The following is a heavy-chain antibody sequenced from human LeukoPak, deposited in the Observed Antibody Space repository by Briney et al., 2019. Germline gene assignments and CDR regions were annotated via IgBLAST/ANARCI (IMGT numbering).Heavy chain of an antibody. CDR3: ARGPTRANSTDY. Sequence: GGSLRLSCAVSGFTFSGFWMSWSRQAPGKGLEWVASTNSDGSEGYYVDSVKGRFTISGDNAKNSLYLQMNSLRAEDTAVYYCARGPTRANSTDYWGQGALVTVSS. V-gene: IGHV3-7*01. CDR1: GFTFSGFW. D-gene: IGHD2/OR15-2a*01. CDR2: TNSDGSEG. J-gene: IGHJ4*02.